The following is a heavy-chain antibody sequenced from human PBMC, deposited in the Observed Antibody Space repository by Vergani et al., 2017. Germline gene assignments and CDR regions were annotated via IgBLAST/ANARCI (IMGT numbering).Heavy chain of an antibody. J-gene: IGHJ3*02. Sequence: QVQLVQSGAEVKKPGASVKVSCKASGYTFTSYGISRVRQAPGQGLEWMGWISAYNVNTNYAQKLQGRVTMTTYTSTMSAYRELRSLRSDDTAVYYCASASGSRDAFDIWGQGTMVTVSS. D-gene: IGHD1-26*01. CDR3: ASASGSRDAFDI. CDR2: ISAYNVNT. V-gene: IGHV1-18*04. CDR1: GYTFTSYG.